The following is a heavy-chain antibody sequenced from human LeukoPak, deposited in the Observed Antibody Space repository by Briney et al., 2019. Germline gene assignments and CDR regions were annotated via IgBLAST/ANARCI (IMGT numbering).Heavy chain of an antibody. CDR3: ARGPRLLWFGESRYYYYGMDV. CDR2: INPNSGGT. CDR1: GYTFTGYY. Sequence: ASVKVSCKASGYTFTGYYMHWVRQAPGQGLEWMGWINPNSGGTNYAQKFQGRVTMTRDTSTSTVYMELSSLRSEDTAVYYCARGPRLLWFGESRYYYYGMDVWGQGTTVTVSS. V-gene: IGHV1-2*02. D-gene: IGHD3-10*01. J-gene: IGHJ6*02.